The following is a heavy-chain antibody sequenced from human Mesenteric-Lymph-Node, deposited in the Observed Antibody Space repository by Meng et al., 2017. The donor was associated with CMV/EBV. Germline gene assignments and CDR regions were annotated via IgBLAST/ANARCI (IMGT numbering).Heavy chain of an antibody. Sequence: SYAISWVRQAPGQGLEWMGGIIPIFGTANYAQKFQGRVTITTDESTSTAYMELSSLRSEDTAVYYCARSAGADYDFWSGYHYGMDVWGQGTTVTVSS. CDR2: IIPIFGTA. CDR1: SYA. J-gene: IGHJ6*02. V-gene: IGHV1-69*05. CDR3: ARSAGADYDFWSGYHYGMDV. D-gene: IGHD3-3*01.